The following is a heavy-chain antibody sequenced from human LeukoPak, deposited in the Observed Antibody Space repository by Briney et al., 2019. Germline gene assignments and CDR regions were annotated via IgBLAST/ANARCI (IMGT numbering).Heavy chain of an antibody. J-gene: IGHJ4*02. CDR1: GFTFNDSY. Sequence: GGSLRLSCADSGFTFNDSYMSWIRQAPGKGLEWVSYISGSGSTTYYADSVKGRFTVSRENAKNLLYLQMNSLRVEDTAVYYCARGTYGTPRFEDWGQGTLVTVSS. D-gene: IGHD1-1*01. V-gene: IGHV3-11*01. CDR2: ISGSGSTT. CDR3: ARGTYGTPRFED.